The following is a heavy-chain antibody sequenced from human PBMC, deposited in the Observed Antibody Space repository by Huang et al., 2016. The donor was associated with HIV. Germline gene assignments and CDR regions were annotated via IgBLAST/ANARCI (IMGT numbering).Heavy chain of an antibody. V-gene: IGHV3-15*01. Sequence: EGQLVESGGRLVKPGGSLRLACAASGFTFSDAWMNWVRQAPGKGLEWVGRIKSKSDGGRKDYAAPVRGRFTISRDDSEDTLFLQMNSLKSEDTAVYYCSSGYYGLDVWGPGTTVTVSS. CDR1: GFTFSDAW. CDR3: SSGYYGLDV. J-gene: IGHJ6*02. CDR2: IKSKSDGGRK.